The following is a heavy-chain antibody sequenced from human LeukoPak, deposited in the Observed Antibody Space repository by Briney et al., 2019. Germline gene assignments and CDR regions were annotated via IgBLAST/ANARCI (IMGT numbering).Heavy chain of an antibody. CDR2: IYSGGST. CDR1: GFTVSSNY. CDR3: ARGDSSGYQFFDY. J-gene: IGHJ4*02. Sequence: GGSLRLSCAASGFTVSSNYMSWVRQAPGKGLEWVSVIYSGGSTYYADSVKGRFTISRDNSKNTLYLQMNSLRAEDTAVYYCARGDSSGYQFFDYWGQGTLVTVSS. D-gene: IGHD3-22*01. V-gene: IGHV3-66*01.